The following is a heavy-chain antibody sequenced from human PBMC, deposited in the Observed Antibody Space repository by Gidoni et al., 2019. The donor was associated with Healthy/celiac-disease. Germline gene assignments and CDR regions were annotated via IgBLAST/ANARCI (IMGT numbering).Heavy chain of an antibody. CDR2: ISYDGSNK. V-gene: IGHV3-30-3*01. D-gene: IGHD6-13*01. CDR1: GFTFSSYA. J-gene: IGHJ6*02. Sequence: QVQLVGSGGGVVQPGRSLRLSCSASGFTFSSYAMHWVRPAPGKGLEWVAVISYDGSNKYYADSVKGRFTISRDNSKNTLYLQMNSLRAEDTAVYYCARTPRVGYSSSSSGMDVWGQGTTVTVSS. CDR3: ARTPRVGYSSSSSGMDV.